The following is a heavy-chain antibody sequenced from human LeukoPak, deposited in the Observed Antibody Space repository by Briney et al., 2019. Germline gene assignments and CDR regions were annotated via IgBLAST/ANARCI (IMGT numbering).Heavy chain of an antibody. Sequence: GGSLRLSCAASGFTFSSYWMTWVRQAPGKGLEWVANIKQDGSETYYVDSVMGRFTISRDSAKNSLYLQMNSLRAEDTAVYYCARETIHDRAFDIWGQGTMVTVSS. CDR1: GFTFSSYW. J-gene: IGHJ3*02. V-gene: IGHV3-7*05. D-gene: IGHD1-1*01. CDR2: IKQDGSET. CDR3: ARETIHDRAFDI.